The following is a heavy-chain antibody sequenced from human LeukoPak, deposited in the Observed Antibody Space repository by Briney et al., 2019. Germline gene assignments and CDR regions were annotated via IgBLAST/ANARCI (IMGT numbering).Heavy chain of an antibody. V-gene: IGHV4-31*03. CDR3: AASSGVTLGRF. CDR1: GGSISSGSHY. Sequence: SETLSLTCTVSGGSISSGSHYYQWIRQHPGKGLEWIGYIYYTGITSYNPSLKSRVTMSVDTSMHQVSLKVTSLTAADTAVYYCAASSGVTLGRFWGQGALVTVSS. CDR2: IYYTGIT. D-gene: IGHD3-16*01. J-gene: IGHJ4*02.